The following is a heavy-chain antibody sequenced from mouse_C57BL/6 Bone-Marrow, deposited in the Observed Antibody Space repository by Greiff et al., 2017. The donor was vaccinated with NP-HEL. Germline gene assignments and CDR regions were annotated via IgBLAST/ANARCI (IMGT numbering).Heavy chain of an antibody. CDR3: ARRVDDYPYFDY. Sequence: VQLQESGAELVKPGASVKMSCKASGYTFTTYPIEWMKQNPGKSLEWIGNFHPYNDDTKYNEKFKGKATLTVEKSSSTVYLELSRLTSDDSAVYYCARRVDDYPYFDYWGQGTTLTVSS. V-gene: IGHV1-47*01. J-gene: IGHJ2*01. CDR2: FHPYNDDT. D-gene: IGHD2-4*01. CDR1: GYTFTTYP.